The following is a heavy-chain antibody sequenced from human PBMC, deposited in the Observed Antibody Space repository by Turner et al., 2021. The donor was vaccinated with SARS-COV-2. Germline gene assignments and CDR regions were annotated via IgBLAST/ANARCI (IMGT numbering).Heavy chain of an antibody. CDR1: GYTFTSDD. D-gene: IGHD3-9*01. V-gene: IGHV1-8*01. CDR3: ARAAQLTVWFDP. Sequence: QVQLVQSGAEVKKPGASVKVYCKASGYTFTSDDINWVRQATGQGLEWMEWMNPNSGNTGYAQKSQGRVTMTRNTSISTAYMELSSLRSEDTAVYYCARAAQLTVWFDPWGQGTLVTVSS. J-gene: IGHJ5*02. CDR2: MNPNSGNT.